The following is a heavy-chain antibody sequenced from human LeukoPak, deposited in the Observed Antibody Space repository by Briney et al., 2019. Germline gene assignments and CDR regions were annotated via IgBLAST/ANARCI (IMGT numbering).Heavy chain of an antibody. D-gene: IGHD3-22*01. Sequence: PGGSLRLSCAASGFTFSSYGMHWVRQAPGKGLEGGAFIRYDGSNKYYADSVKGRFTISRDNSKNTLYLQMNSLRAEDTAVYYCAKDQPYYYDSSGSAHYFDYWGQGTLVTVSS. CDR2: IRYDGSNK. V-gene: IGHV3-30*02. J-gene: IGHJ4*02. CDR3: AKDQPYYYDSSGSAHYFDY. CDR1: GFTFSSYG.